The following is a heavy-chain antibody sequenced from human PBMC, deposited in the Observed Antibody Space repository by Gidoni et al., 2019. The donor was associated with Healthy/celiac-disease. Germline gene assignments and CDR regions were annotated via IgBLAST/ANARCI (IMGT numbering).Heavy chain of an antibody. CDR1: GFSFSSYA. Sequence: EVQLLESGGGLVQPGGSLRLSCAASGFSFSSYAISWVRRAPGKGLEWVSAISGSGGSTYYADSVKGRFTISRDNSKNTLYLQMNSLRAEDTAVYYCAKDRSKSSSSFDPWGQGTLVTVSS. V-gene: IGHV3-23*01. CDR2: ISGSGGST. CDR3: AKDRSKSSSSFDP. J-gene: IGHJ5*02. D-gene: IGHD6-13*01.